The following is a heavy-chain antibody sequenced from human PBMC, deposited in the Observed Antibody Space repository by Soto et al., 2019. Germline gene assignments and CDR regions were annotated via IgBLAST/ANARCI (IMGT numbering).Heavy chain of an antibody. D-gene: IGHD1-26*01. CDR3: ERDPVGGNWFDP. CDR2: INPYNGNT. CDR1: GYTFTSYG. Sequence: QVQLVQSGAEVKKPGASVKVSCKASGYTFTSYGISWVRQAPGQGLEWMGWINPYNGNTNYAQKLQGRVTMTTDTSTSTAYMELRSLRSDDKDGDYCERDPVGGNWFDPWGQGTLVTVSS. V-gene: IGHV1-18*01. J-gene: IGHJ5*02.